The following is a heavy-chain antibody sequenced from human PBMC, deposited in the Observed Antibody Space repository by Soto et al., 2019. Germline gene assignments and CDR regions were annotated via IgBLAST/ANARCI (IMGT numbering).Heavy chain of an antibody. CDR3: ASYYGSGNNWFDP. D-gene: IGHD3-10*01. J-gene: IGHJ5*02. Sequence: LSVTRTFAGGSISSGGYNWSWIRQHPGKGLEWIGYIYYSGSTYYNPSLKSRVTISVDTSKNQFYLKMSSVTAADTAVYYWASYYGSGNNWFDPWGQGTLVTVSS. CDR1: GGSISSGGYN. CDR2: IYYSGST. V-gene: IGHV4-31*02.